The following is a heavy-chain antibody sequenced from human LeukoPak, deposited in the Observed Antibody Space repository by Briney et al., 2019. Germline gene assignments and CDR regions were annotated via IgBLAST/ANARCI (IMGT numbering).Heavy chain of an antibody. CDR3: ARIMADSSGYYY. V-gene: IGHV1-8*01. J-gene: IGHJ4*02. CDR2: MNPNSGNT. Sequence: GASVKVSCKASGYTFTSYDINWVRQATGQGLEWMGWMNPNSGNTGYAQKFQGRVTMTRNTSISTAYMELCSLRSEDTAVYYCARIMADSSGYYYWGQGTLVTVSS. D-gene: IGHD3-22*01. CDR1: GYTFTSYD.